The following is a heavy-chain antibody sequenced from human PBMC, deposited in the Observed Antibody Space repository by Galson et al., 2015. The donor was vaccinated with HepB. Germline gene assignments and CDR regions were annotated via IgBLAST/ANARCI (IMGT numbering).Heavy chain of an antibody. CDR2: IKQDGSEK. J-gene: IGHJ3*02. Sequence: SLRLSCAASQSTFLNYWMNWVRQAPGKGLEWVSNIKQDGSEKYYVDSVKGRFTISRDNAQNSLNLQMNSLRAEDTAVYFCAAYSGPGTFDICGQGTMVTVSS. V-gene: IGHV3-7*03. D-gene: IGHD3-10*01. CDR3: AAYSGPGTFDI. CDR1: QSTFLNYW.